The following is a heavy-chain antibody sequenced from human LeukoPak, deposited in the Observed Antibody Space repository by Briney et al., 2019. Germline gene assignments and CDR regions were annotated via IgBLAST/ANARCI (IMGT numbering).Heavy chain of an antibody. CDR3: AKGLRTGVGPYMGYHYYMDV. Sequence: GGSLRLSCAASGFTFSSYAMSWVRQAPGKGLKWVSTINDNGAGTYYADSVKGRFTISRDNSYNTVSLQMNSLRDEDTGVYYCAKGLRTGVGPYMGYHYYMDVWGKGATVIVSS. V-gene: IGHV3-23*01. CDR1: GFTFSSYA. J-gene: IGHJ6*03. D-gene: IGHD3-16*01. CDR2: INDNGAGT.